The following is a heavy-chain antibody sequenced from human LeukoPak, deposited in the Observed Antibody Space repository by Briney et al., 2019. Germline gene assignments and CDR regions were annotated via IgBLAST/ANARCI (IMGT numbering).Heavy chain of an antibody. D-gene: IGHD6-13*01. CDR2: ISGSGGST. CDR1: GFTFSSQT. J-gene: IGHJ4*02. Sequence: GGSPRLSCAASGFTFSSQTMSWVRQAPGKGLEWVSAISGSGGSTYYADSVKGRFTISRDKSKNTLYLQMNSLRAEDTAVYYCAKDVGRSWSYHFDHWGQGTLVTVSS. CDR3: AKDVGRSWSYHFDH. V-gene: IGHV3-23*01.